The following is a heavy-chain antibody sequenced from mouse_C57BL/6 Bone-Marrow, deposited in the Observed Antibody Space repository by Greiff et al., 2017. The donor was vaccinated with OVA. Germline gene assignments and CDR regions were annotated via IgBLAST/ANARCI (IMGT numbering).Heavy chain of an antibody. D-gene: IGHD2-2*01. V-gene: IGHV6-3*01. CDR2: IRLKSDNYAT. J-gene: IGHJ2*01. CDR3: TGGVGYYFDY. Sequence: DVKLQESGGGLVQPGGSMKLSCVASGFTFSNYWMNWVRQSPEKGLEWVAQIRLKSDNYATHYAESVKGRFTISRDDSKSSVYLQMNNLRAEDTGIYYCTGGVGYYFDYWGQGTTLTVSS. CDR1: GFTFSNYW.